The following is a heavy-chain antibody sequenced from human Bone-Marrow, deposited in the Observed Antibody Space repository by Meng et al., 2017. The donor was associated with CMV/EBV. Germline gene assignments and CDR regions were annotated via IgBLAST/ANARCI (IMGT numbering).Heavy chain of an antibody. J-gene: IGHJ3*02. CDR2: ISYDGSNK. Sequence: LSLTCAASGFTFSSYAMHWVRQAPGKGLEWVAVISYDGSNKYYADSVKGRFTISRDNSKNTLYLQMGSLRAEDMAVYYCARASSRSDAFDIWGQGTMVTVSS. CDR3: ARASSRSDAFDI. CDR1: GFTFSSYA. V-gene: IGHV3-30*14.